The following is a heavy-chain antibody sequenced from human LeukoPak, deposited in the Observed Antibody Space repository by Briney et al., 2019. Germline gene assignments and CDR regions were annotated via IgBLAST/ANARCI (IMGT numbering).Heavy chain of an antibody. Sequence: ASVKVSCKASGYTFTGYYMHWVRQAPGQGLEWMGWINPNSGGTNYAQKFQGRVTMTRDTSISTAYMELSRLRSDDTAAYYRARDGSSWYETYYFDYWGQGTLVTVSS. D-gene: IGHD6-13*01. V-gene: IGHV1-2*02. CDR3: ARDGSSWYETYYFDY. CDR2: INPNSGGT. J-gene: IGHJ4*02. CDR1: GYTFTGYY.